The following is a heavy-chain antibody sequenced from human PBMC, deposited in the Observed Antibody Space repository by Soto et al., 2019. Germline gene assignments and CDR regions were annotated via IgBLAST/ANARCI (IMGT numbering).Heavy chain of an antibody. CDR2: IYPGDSDT. J-gene: IGHJ4*02. V-gene: IGHV5-51*01. CDR3: ARRGSVGGEIDY. D-gene: IGHD6-19*01. CDR1: GYSFTTYW. Sequence: GESLKISCKASGYSFTTYWIAWVRQMPGKGLECMGIIYPGDSDTRYSPSFQGQVTISADKSISTAYLQWSSLKASDTAMYFCARRGSVGGEIDYWGQGALVTVSS.